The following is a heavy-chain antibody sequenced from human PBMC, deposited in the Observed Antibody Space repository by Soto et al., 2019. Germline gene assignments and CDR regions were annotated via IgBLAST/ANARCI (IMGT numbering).Heavy chain of an antibody. CDR3: ARESVEWLVLVGFAFDI. CDR1: GFTFSSYS. Sequence: GGSLRLSCAASGFTFSSYSMNWVRQAPGKGLEWVSYISSSSSTIYYADSVKGRFTISRDNAKNSLYLQMNSLRAEDTAVYYCARESVEWLVLVGFAFDIWGQGTMVTVSS. J-gene: IGHJ3*02. D-gene: IGHD6-19*01. CDR2: ISSSSSTI. V-gene: IGHV3-48*01.